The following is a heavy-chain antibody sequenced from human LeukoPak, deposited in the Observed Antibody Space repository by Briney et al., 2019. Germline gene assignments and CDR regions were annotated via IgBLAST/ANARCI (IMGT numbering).Heavy chain of an antibody. CDR1: GFTFSNAW. J-gene: IGHJ4*02. Sequence: GGSLRLSCAASGFTFSNAWMSWVRQAPGKGLEWVGRIKSKTDGGTTDYAAPVKGRFIISRDDSKNTLYLQMNSLKTEDTAVYYCTTDEGSPYCSSTSCLRLFDYWGREPWSPSPQ. CDR2: IKSKTDGGTT. V-gene: IGHV3-15*01. CDR3: TTDEGSPYCSSTSCLRLFDY. D-gene: IGHD2-2*01.